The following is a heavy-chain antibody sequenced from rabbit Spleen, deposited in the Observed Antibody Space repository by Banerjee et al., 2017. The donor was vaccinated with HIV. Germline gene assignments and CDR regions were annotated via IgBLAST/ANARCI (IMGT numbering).Heavy chain of an antibody. V-gene: IGHV1S45*01. J-gene: IGHJ6*01. CDR3: ARDTSSSFSSYGMDL. CDR1: GVSFSGKDV. D-gene: IGHD1-1*01. CDR2: INIVTGKD. Sequence: QEQLVESGGGLIQPGGSLTLTCKASGVSFSGKDVMCWVRQAPGKGLEWIACINIVTGKDVYATWAKGRFIMSRTSSTTVTLQMTSLTAADTATYICARDTSSSFSSYGMDLWGQGTLVTVS.